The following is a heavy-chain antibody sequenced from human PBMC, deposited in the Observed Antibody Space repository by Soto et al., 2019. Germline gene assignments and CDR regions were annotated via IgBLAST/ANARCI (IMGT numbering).Heavy chain of an antibody. CDR3: ASYGLLGRRQGLDY. V-gene: IGHV4-34*01. J-gene: IGHJ4*02. CDR1: GGSFGGYY. D-gene: IGHD3-10*01. CDR2: INHSGST. Sequence: SETLSLTCAVYGGSFGGYYCSCIRQPPVKGLEWSGEINHSGSTNYNPSLKSRVTISVDTSKTQFSLKLSSVTAADTAVYYCASYGLLGRRQGLDYWGQGTLVTVYS.